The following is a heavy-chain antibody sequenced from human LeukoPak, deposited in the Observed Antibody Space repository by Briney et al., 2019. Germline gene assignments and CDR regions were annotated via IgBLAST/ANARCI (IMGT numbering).Heavy chain of an antibody. V-gene: IGHV4-59*08. CDR1: GDSISSYY. CDR3: ARLRTGAFDI. Sequence: TSETLSLTCTVSGDSISSYYWSWLRQPPGKGLEWIGYIYYSGNTNYNPSLKSRVTISVDTSKNQVSLKVSSVTAADAAVYYCARLRTGAFDIWGQGTMVTVSS. D-gene: IGHD1-14*01. J-gene: IGHJ3*02. CDR2: IYYSGNT.